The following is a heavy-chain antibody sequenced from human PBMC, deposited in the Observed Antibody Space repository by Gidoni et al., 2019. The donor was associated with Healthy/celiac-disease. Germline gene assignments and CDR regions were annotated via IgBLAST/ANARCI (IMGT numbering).Heavy chain of an antibody. D-gene: IGHD3-10*01. V-gene: IGHV3-33*01. CDR1: GFTFSSYG. Sequence: HVQLVESWGGVVQPGRSLRLSCAASGFTFSSYGMHWVRQAPGKGLEWVAVIWYDGSNKYYADSVKGRFTSYRDNYKNTLYMQMNSLRAEDTAVYYCARVRDTMVDNWFDPWGQGTLVTVSS. CDR2: IWYDGSNK. CDR3: ARVRDTMVDNWFDP. J-gene: IGHJ5*02.